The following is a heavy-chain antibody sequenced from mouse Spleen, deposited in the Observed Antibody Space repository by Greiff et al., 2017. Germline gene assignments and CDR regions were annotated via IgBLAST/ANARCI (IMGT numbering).Heavy chain of an antibody. CDR2: IDPSDSET. CDR3: ARSTIYYDYDDVYFDY. J-gene: IGHJ2*01. CDR1: GYTFTSYW. V-gene: IGHV1-52*01. Sequence: VQLQQPGAELVRPGSSVKLSCKASGYTFTSYWMHWVKQRPIQGLEWIGNIDPSDSETHYNQKFKDKATLTVDKSSSTAYMQLSSLTSEDSAVYYCARSTIYYDYDDVYFDYWGQGTTLTVSS. D-gene: IGHD2-4*01.